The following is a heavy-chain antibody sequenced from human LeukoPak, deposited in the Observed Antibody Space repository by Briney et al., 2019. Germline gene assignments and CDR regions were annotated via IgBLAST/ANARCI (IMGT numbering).Heavy chain of an antibody. D-gene: IGHD3-22*01. J-gene: IGHJ4*02. Sequence: GGSLRLSCAASGVTFSSYSMNWVRQAPGQGLEWVSSIDSTSKYIFYADSVKGRFTISRDNAKNSLYLQMDSLRVEDTAVYYCARNYYDGSAYYYGDYWGQGTLVTVSS. CDR3: ARNYYDGSAYYYGDY. CDR1: GVTFSSYS. V-gene: IGHV3-21*01. CDR2: IDSTSKYI.